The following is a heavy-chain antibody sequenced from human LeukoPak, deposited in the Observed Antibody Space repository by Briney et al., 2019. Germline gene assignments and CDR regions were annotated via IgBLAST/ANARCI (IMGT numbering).Heavy chain of an antibody. CDR2: IIPIFGIA. D-gene: IGHD1-7*01. CDR3: ASRDKLRGDDPFDY. CDR1: GGTFSSYA. J-gene: IGHJ4*02. V-gene: IGHV1-69*05. Sequence: SVKVSCKASGGTFSSYAISWVRQAPGQGLEGMGGIIPIFGIANYAQKFQGRVTITTDESTSTAYMELSSLRSEDTAVYYCASRDKLRGDDPFDYWGQGTLVTVSS.